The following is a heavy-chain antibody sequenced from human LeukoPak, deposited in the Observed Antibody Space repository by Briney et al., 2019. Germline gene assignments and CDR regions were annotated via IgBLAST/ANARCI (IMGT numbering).Heavy chain of an antibody. CDR1: GFTFNTYG. CDR2: ISGRVGST. CDR3: AKPSKYGNFFDY. V-gene: IGHV3-23*01. D-gene: IGHD2-2*01. Sequence: AGGSLRLSCAASGFTFNTYGMSWVRQAPGKGLEWVSAISGRVGSTYYTDSVKGRFTISRDNAKNTVYLQMNSLRADDTAVYYCAKPSKYGNFFDYWGQGTLVTVSS. J-gene: IGHJ4*02.